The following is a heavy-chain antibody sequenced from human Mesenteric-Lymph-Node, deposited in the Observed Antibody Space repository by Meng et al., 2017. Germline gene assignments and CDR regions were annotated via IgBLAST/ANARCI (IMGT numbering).Heavy chain of an antibody. CDR2: ISSSGSTI. Sequence: GESLKISCAASGFTFSSYEMNWVRQAPGKGLEWVSYISSSGSTIYYADSVKGRFTISRDNAKNSLYLQMNSLRAEDTAAYYCARGGTYYYDSSGCDYWGQGTLVTVSS. CDR3: ARGGTYYYDSSGCDY. J-gene: IGHJ4*02. V-gene: IGHV3-48*03. CDR1: GFTFSSYE. D-gene: IGHD3-22*01.